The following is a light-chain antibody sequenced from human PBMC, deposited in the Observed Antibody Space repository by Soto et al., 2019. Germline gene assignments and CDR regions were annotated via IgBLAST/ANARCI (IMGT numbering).Light chain of an antibody. J-gene: IGLJ1*01. V-gene: IGLV2-14*01. CDR2: DVS. Sequence: QSALTQPASVSGSPGQSITISCTGTSSDVGAYNSVAWYQHNPGKAPKLMIYDVSNRPSGVSSRFSGSKSANTASLSIAGLQDDDEADYYCSSYTSSSTLVFGTGTKLTVL. CDR1: SSDVGAYNS. CDR3: SSYTSSSTLV.